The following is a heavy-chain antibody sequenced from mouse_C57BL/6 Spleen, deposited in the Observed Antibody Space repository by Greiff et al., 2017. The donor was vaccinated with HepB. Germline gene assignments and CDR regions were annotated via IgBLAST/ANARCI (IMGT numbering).Heavy chain of an antibody. CDR1: GYTFTEYT. Sequence: VQLQESGAELVKPGASVKLSCKASGYTFTEYTIHWVKQRSGQGLEWIGWFYPGSGSIKYNEKFKDKATLTADKSSSTVYMEISRLTSEDSAVYFCARDEEEVRKPYWYFDVWGTGTTVTVSS. J-gene: IGHJ1*03. CDR2: FYPGSGSI. CDR3: ARDEEEVRKPYWYFDV. V-gene: IGHV1-62-2*01.